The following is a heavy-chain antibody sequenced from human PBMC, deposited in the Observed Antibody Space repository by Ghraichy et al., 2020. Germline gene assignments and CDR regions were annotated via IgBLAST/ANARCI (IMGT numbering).Heavy chain of an antibody. V-gene: IGHV3-21*01. J-gene: IGHJ6*02. CDR2: ISSSSSYK. Sequence: GGSLRLSCAASGFTFSRYTMNWVRQAPGKGLEWVSCISSSSSYKYYADSVKGRFTISRDNAKNSLYLQMNSLRAEDTAVYYCARDASLPGYSYGRPLYGMDVWGQGTTVSVSS. D-gene: IGHD5-18*01. CDR3: ARDASLPGYSYGRPLYGMDV. CDR1: GFTFSRYT.